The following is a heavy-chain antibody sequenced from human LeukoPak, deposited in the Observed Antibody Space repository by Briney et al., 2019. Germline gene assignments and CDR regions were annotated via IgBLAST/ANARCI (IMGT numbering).Heavy chain of an antibody. J-gene: IGHJ4*02. V-gene: IGHV3-23*01. CDR1: GFTFSSYA. CDR2: ISGSGGTT. CDR3: ARDSSDYGGKGVDY. Sequence: GGSLRLSCAASGFTFSSYALSLVRQAPGKGLEWVSAISGSGGTTYFADSVKGRFTISRDNSKNTLYLQMNSLRAEDTAVYYCARDSSDYGGKGVDYWGQGTLVTVSS. D-gene: IGHD4-23*01.